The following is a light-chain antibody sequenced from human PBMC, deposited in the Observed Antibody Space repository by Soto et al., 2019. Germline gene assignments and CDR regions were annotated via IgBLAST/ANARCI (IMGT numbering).Light chain of an antibody. CDR2: DAS. CDR1: QSVRNY. J-gene: IGKJ1*01. Sequence: EIVLTQSPDTLSLCSGQTATLSCRASQSVRNYLAWYQQEPGQAPRLLIYDASNRATGIPARFSGTGSETDFTLTISSLEPEDFAIYYCQQRSKMPLTFGHGTKVDIK. CDR3: QQRSKMPLT. V-gene: IGKV3-11*01.